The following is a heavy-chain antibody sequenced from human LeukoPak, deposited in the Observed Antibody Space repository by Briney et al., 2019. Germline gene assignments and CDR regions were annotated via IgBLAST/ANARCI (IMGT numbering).Heavy chain of an antibody. CDR1: GFTFSSYS. CDR2: ISSSSSTI. D-gene: IGHD3-3*01. Sequence: QAGGFLRLSCAASGFTFSSYSMNWVRQAPGKGLEWVSYISSSSSTIYYADSVKGRFTISRDNAKNSLYLQMNSLRAEDTAVYYCAREGFLEWPGFDYWGQGTLVTVSS. V-gene: IGHV3-48*01. CDR3: AREGFLEWPGFDY. J-gene: IGHJ4*02.